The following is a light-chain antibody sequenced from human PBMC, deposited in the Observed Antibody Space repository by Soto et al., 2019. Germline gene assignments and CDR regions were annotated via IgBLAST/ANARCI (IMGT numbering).Light chain of an antibody. V-gene: IGLV9-49*01. CDR3: GADHGSGSNFVWV. CDR2: VGTGGIVG. Sequence: QPVLTQPPSASASLGASVTLTCTLSSGYSNYKVDWYQQRPGKGPRFVMRVGTGGIVGSKGDGIPDRFSVLGSGLNWYLTIKNIQEEDESDYHCGADHGSGSNFVWVFGTGTKLTVL. CDR1: SGYSNYK. J-gene: IGLJ1*01.